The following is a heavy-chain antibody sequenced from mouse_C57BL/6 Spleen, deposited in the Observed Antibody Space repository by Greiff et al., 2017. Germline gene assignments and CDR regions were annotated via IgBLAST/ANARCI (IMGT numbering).Heavy chain of an antibody. Sequence: VQLQQSGAELVKPGASVKLSCKASGYTFTSYWMHWVKQRPGQGLEWIGMIHPNSGSTNYNEKFKSKATMTVYKSSSTAYMQLSSLTSEDSAVSYCAKPGSYYDYDAWFAYWGQGTLVTVSA. CDR2: IHPNSGST. CDR3: AKPGSYYDYDAWFAY. CDR1: GYTFTSYW. V-gene: IGHV1-64*01. J-gene: IGHJ3*01. D-gene: IGHD2-4*01.